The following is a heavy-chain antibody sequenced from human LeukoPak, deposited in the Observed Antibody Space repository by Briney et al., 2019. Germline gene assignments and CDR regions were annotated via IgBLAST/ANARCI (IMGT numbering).Heavy chain of an antibody. D-gene: IGHD2-21*02. J-gene: IGHJ3*02. V-gene: IGHV3-23*01. Sequence: GGSLRLSCVASGFAFSAFAISWVRQAPGKGLEWVSAVSGSGGRTFYADSVRGRFTISRDNSKKTVFLQMDSLRAEDTAVYYCAKGVAAMTVAPHGDVVTTTLDGFDIWGQGTMVTVSS. CDR2: VSGSGGRT. CDR1: GFAFSAFA. CDR3: AKGVAAMTVAPHGDVVTTTLDGFDI.